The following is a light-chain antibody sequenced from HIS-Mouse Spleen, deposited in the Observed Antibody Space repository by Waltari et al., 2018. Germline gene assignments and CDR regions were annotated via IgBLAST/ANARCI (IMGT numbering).Light chain of an antibody. CDR2: DDS. J-gene: IGLJ1*01. V-gene: IGLV3-21*02. CDR3: QVWDSSSDHYV. CDR1: NIGSKS. Sequence: SYVLTQPPSVSVAPGQTARITCWGNNIGSKSVHWYQQKPGQAPELVVYDDSDRPSGIPERFSGSNSGNTATLTISRVEAGDEADYYCQVWDSSSDHYVFGTGTKVTVL.